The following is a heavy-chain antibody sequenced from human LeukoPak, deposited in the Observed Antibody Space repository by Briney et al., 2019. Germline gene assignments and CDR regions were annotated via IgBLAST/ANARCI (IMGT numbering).Heavy chain of an antibody. CDR2: MNPNSGNT. CDR3: ARSTSFGGDFDY. V-gene: IGHV1-8*01. Sequence: ASVKVSCKASGYTFTSYDINWVRQATGQGLEWMGWMNPNSGNTGYAQKFQGRVTMTRNTSISTAYMELSSLRSEDTAVYYCARSTSFGGDFDYWGQGTLVTVSS. D-gene: IGHD2-15*01. J-gene: IGHJ4*02. CDR1: GYTFTSYD.